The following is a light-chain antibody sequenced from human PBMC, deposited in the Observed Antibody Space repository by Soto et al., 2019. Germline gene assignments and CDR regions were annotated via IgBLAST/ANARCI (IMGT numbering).Light chain of an antibody. CDR2: EAN. CDR3: CSYAGSSTWV. CDR1: SSDVGSYNV. Sequence: QSALTQPASVSGSPGQSITISCTGTSSDVGSYNVVSWYQQHRGNAPKLMIYEANKRPSGISTRFSGSKSGNTVSLTISGLQAEDEADYYCCSYAGSSTWVFGGGTKVTVL. J-gene: IGLJ3*02. V-gene: IGLV2-23*01.